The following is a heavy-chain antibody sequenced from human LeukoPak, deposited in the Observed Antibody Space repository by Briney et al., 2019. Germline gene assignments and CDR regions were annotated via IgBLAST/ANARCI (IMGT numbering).Heavy chain of an antibody. V-gene: IGHV1-2*02. CDR2: INPNNGDT. J-gene: IGHJ4*02. CDR1: GYIFTTYF. CDR3: AREGGYDILTGYQDY. D-gene: IGHD3-9*01. Sequence: ASVKVSCKASGYIFTTYFIHWVRQAPGQGLEWMEWINPNNGDTNYVQKFQGRANMTRETSISTAYMELTRLRSDDTAVYYCAREGGYDILTGYQDYWGQGTLVTVSS.